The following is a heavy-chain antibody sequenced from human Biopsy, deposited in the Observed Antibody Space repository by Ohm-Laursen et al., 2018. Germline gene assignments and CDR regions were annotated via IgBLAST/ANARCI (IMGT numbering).Heavy chain of an antibody. CDR3: ALGGGSYVNFDY. J-gene: IGHJ4*02. CDR1: GGSISSDY. V-gene: IGHV4-59*01. Sequence: PSETLSLTCTVSGGSISSDYWSWIRQTPGKGLEWIGYFRFEDRTSYNSSLKSRVTISADTSKNQLSLRLSSVTAADTAVYYCALGGGSYVNFDYWGQGTLVTVSS. CDR2: FRFEDRT. D-gene: IGHD1-26*01.